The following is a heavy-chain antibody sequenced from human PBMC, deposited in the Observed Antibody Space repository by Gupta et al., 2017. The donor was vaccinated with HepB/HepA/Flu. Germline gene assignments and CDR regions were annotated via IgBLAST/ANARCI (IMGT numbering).Heavy chain of an antibody. CDR1: GGTFSSDA. CDR3: AGGNYYESDGPGP. CDR2: SIPSIDVA. Sequence: QLVQSGAELRRPGSSVKGSCKAAGGTFSSDAIRCVRQAPGQGLEWMGRSIPSIDVADYTQTFKGRRTIAADTSTSTSYMEFRSLRLQETAVEFCAGGNYYESDGPGPWGQGILVTVSS. D-gene: IGHD3-22*01. V-gene: IGHV1-69*04. J-gene: IGHJ5*02.